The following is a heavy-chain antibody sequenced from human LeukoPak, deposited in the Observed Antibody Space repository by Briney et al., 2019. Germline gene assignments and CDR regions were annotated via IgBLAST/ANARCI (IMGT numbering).Heavy chain of an antibody. Sequence: GGPLRLSCAASGFTFSSYWMCWVRQAPGKGLEWVANIKPDGTEKQYVDSVKGRLTISRDNAKNSLYLQMNSLRVDDTAVYYCATTTRSRSWDYWGQGTLVTVSS. CDR3: ATTTRSRSWDY. J-gene: IGHJ4*02. V-gene: IGHV3-7*01. CDR1: GFTFSSYW. CDR2: IKPDGTEK. D-gene: IGHD1-1*01.